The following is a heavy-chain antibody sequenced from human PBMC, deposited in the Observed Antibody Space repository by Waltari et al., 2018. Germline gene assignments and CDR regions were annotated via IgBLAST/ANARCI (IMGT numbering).Heavy chain of an antibody. CDR3: ARGSNFGDP. CDR1: GYTLSQYA. J-gene: IGHJ5*02. D-gene: IGHD4-4*01. V-gene: IGHV7-4-1*02. Sequence: QVQLVQSGSELKKPGASVTISCKTSGYTLSQYAMNWVRQAPGQGLEWMGWINTNTGHPTYAQDFTGRFVFSLDTSVSTAYLHINGLKADDTAVYYCARGSNFGDPWGQGTLVTVSS. CDR2: INTNTGHP.